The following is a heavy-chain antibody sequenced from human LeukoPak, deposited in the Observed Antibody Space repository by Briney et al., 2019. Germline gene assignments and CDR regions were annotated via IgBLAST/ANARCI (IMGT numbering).Heavy chain of an antibody. CDR1: GGSLSTHH. V-gene: IGHV4-59*11. J-gene: IGHJ3*02. CDR2: ISDSGST. Sequence: SETLSLTCVVSGGSLSTHHWSWIRQSPGRGLEWIGYISDSGSTNYNPSLKSRVTISVDKSKNQFSLKLSSVTAADTAVYYCARVGLYDSSGYDAFDIWGQGTMVTVSS. D-gene: IGHD3-22*01. CDR3: ARVGLYDSSGYDAFDI.